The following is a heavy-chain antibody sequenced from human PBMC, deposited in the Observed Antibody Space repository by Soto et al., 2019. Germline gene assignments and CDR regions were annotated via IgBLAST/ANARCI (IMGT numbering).Heavy chain of an antibody. D-gene: IGHD2-15*01. CDR2: IYWDDDK. CDR1: GFSLSTSGVG. Sequence: QITLKESGPTLVKPTQTLTLTCTFSGFSLSTSGVGVAWIRQPPGKALEWLALIYWDDDKRYRPSLESRLTITKDTSKNQVVLTMTNMDSVDTATDYCAYLPCIGCSCYWFSFSGMDVWGQGTTVTVSS. J-gene: IGHJ6*02. V-gene: IGHV2-5*02. CDR3: AYLPCIGCSCYWFSFSGMDV.